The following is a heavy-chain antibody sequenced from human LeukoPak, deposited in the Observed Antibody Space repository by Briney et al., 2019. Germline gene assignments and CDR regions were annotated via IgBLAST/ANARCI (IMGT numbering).Heavy chain of an antibody. Sequence: TGGSLRLSCAASGFTFSSYGMHWVRQAPGKGPEWVAFIRYVESNKYYADSVKGRFTISRDNSKNTLYLQMNSLRVEDTAIYYCARDPYNGAYSEGYYYYYMDVWGKGTTVTVSS. D-gene: IGHD1-1*01. CDR1: GFTFSSYG. CDR3: ARDPYNGAYSEGYYYYYMDV. J-gene: IGHJ6*03. CDR2: IRYVESNK. V-gene: IGHV3-30*02.